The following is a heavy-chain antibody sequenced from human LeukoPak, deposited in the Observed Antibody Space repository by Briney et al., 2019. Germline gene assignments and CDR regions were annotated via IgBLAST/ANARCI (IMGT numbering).Heavy chain of an antibody. CDR1: GYTFTGYY. CDR2: INPNSGGT. V-gene: IGHV1-2*02. D-gene: IGHD2-2*01. J-gene: IGHJ4*02. Sequence: ASVKVSRKASGYTFTGYYMHWVRQAPGQGLEWMGWINPNSGGTNYAQKFQGRVTMTRDTSISTAYMELSRLRSDDTAVYYCATIERSSTSRGTFDYWGQGTLVTVSS. CDR3: ATIERSSTSRGTFDY.